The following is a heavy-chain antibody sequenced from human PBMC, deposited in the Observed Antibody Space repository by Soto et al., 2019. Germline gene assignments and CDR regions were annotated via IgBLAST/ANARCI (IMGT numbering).Heavy chain of an antibody. J-gene: IGHJ4*02. CDR2: IYYSGST. D-gene: IGHD3-16*01. CDR3: EMQSGGTPGHFDY. Sequence: SETLSLPCSVSGGCISSSSCYWGWKNQPPGKGLERIGRIYYSGSTYYNASLKSRATISVDTSKNQFSLKLSSVTAADTALYYCEMQSGGTPGHFDYWGQGTLVTAPQ. CDR1: GGCISSSSCY. V-gene: IGHV4-39*01.